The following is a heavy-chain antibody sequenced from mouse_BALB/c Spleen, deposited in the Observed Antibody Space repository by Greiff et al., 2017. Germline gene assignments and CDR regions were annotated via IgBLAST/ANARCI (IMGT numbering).Heavy chain of an antibody. V-gene: IGHV1-69*02. CDR2: IDPSDSYT. J-gene: IGHJ2*01. CDR3: ARGGGNYYFDY. D-gene: IGHD2-1*01. CDR1: GYTFTSYW. Sequence: QVQLQQPGAELVKPGASVKLSCKASGYTFTSYWMHWVKQRPEQGLEWIGEIDPSDSYTNYNQKFKGKATLTVDKSSSTAYMQLSSLTSEDSAVYYCARGGGNYYFDYWGQGTTLTVSS.